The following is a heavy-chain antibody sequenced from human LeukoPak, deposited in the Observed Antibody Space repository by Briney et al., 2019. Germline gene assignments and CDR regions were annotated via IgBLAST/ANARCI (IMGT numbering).Heavy chain of an antibody. Sequence: GGSLRLSCAASGFTFSSYGMHWVRQAPGKGLEWVAVIWYDGSNKYYADSVKGRFTISRDNSKNTLYLQMNSLRAEDTAVYYCAKDHYCSSTSCSGTLGYWGQGTLVTVSS. D-gene: IGHD2-2*01. CDR3: AKDHYCSSTSCSGTLGY. J-gene: IGHJ4*02. V-gene: IGHV3-30*02. CDR1: GFTFSSYG. CDR2: IWYDGSNK.